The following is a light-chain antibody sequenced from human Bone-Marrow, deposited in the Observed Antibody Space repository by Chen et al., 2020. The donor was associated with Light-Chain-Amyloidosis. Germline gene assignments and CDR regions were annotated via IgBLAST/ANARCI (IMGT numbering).Light chain of an antibody. CDR3: SSYTITNTLV. CDR1: SSDVCGDNH. V-gene: IGLV2-14*01. Sequence: QSALTQPASVSGSPGQSITISCTGTSSDVCGDNHVSWYQQHPDKAPQLMIYEVTNRPSWVPDRFSGSKSDNTASLTISGLQTEDEADYFGSSYTITNTLVFGSGTRVTVL. CDR2: EVT. J-gene: IGLJ1*01.